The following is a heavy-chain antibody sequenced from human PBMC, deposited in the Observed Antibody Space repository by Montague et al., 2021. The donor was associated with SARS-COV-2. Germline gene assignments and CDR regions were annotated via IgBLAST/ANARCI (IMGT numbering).Heavy chain of an antibody. CDR3: ARVGFYTECYYDY. CDR2: IFHSGST. J-gene: IGHJ4*02. D-gene: IGHD3-22*01. V-gene: IGHV4-31*03. Sequence: TLPLTRTVSGDSLNNGGYYWSWVRQHPGKGLEWIGNIFHSGSTHFNPSLKSRITMSADTSTNQFSLHLSSVTAADTAVYSCARVGFYTECYYDYWGRGTLVTVSA. CDR1: GDSLNNGGYY.